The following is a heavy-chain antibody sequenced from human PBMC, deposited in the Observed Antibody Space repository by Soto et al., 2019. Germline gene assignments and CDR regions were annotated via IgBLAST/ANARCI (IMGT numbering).Heavy chain of an antibody. Sequence: QVQLQESGPGLVKPSQTLSLTCTVSCCSISSGGHYWGWIRHHPGRGLEWIAYFDYSGSTHYKSSPNSRLRIPADLPKNKFYLTLSDATAPDTAFYYCATGRKAYYEHCGCRIDYWGQGTLVTVSS. CDR1: CCSISSGGHY. CDR2: FDYSGST. J-gene: IGHJ4*02. D-gene: IGHD3-22*01. V-gene: IGHV4-31*03. CDR3: ATGRKAYYEHCGCRIDY.